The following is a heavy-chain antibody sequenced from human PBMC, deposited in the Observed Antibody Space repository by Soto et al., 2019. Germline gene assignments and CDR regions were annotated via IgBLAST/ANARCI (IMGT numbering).Heavy chain of an antibody. V-gene: IGHV3-33*01. CDR2: IWYDGSNK. CDR1: GFTFSSYG. J-gene: IGHJ4*02. Sequence: QVQLVESGGGVVQPGRSLRLSCAASGFTFSSYGMHWVRQAPGKGLEWVAVIWYDGSNKYYADSVKGRFTISRDNSKNTLYLQTNSMRAEDTAVYYCAREGTYCSGGSCYPHFDYWGQGTLVTVSS. D-gene: IGHD2-15*01. CDR3: AREGTYCSGGSCYPHFDY.